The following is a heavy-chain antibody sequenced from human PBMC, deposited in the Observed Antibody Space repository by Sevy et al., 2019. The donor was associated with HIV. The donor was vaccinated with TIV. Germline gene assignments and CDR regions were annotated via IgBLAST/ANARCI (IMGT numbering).Heavy chain of an antibody. J-gene: IGHJ4*02. CDR2: IKEDGSEK. Sequence: GGSLRLSCVVSGFTFSRSWMTWVRQAPGKGLEWVANIKEDGSEKYYVDSVKGRFIISRDNARNLLRLHMNSLRAEATAAYYCARVRLGGNMLTATWGGSSFDQWGQGTLVTVSS. CDR1: GFTFSRSW. CDR3: ARVRLGGNMLTATWGGSSFDQ. D-gene: IGHD2-21*02. V-gene: IGHV3-7*01.